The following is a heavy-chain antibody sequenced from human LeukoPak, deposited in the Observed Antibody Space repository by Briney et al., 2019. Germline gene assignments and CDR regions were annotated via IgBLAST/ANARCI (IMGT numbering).Heavy chain of an antibody. CDR2: ISGSGGST. CDR3: ARRITMVRGVITTFDY. V-gene: IGHV3-23*01. J-gene: IGHJ4*02. D-gene: IGHD3-10*01. CDR1: GFTFSSYA. Sequence: GGSLRLSCAAPGFTFSSYAMSWVRQAPGKGLEWVSAISGSGGSTYYADSVKGRFTISRDNSKNTLYLQMNSLRAEDTAVYYCARRITMVRGVITTFDYWGQGTLVTVSS.